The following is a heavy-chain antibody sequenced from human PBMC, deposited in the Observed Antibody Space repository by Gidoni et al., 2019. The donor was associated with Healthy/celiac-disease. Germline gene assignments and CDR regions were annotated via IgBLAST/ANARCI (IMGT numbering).Heavy chain of an antibody. CDR3: ASDCSGGSCLDY. CDR2: ISSSRSYI. D-gene: IGHD2-15*01. V-gene: IGHV3-21*01. J-gene: IGHJ4*02. Sequence: EVQLVESGGGLVKPGGSLRLSCAASGFTFSSYSMNWVRQAPGKGLEGVSSISSSRSYIYYADSVKGRFTISRDNAKNSLYLQMNSLRAEDTAVYYCASDCSGGSCLDYWGQGTLVTVSS. CDR1: GFTFSSYS.